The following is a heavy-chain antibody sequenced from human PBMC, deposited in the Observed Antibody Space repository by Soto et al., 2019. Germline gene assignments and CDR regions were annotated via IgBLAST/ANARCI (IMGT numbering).Heavy chain of an antibody. V-gene: IGHV1-3*01. CDR1: GYTFTSYA. Sequence: GASVKVSCKASGYTFTSYAMHWVRQAPGQRLEWMGWINAGNGNTKYSQKFQGRVTITRDTSASTAYMELSSLRSEDTAVYYCARVDQLFQGYYYYMDVWGKGTTVTVSS. J-gene: IGHJ6*03. D-gene: IGHD2-21*01. CDR2: INAGNGNT. CDR3: ARVDQLFQGYYYYMDV.